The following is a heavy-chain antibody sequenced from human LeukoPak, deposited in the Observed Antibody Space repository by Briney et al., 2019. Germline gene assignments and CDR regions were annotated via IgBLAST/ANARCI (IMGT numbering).Heavy chain of an antibody. V-gene: IGHV1-24*01. J-gene: IGHJ4*02. D-gene: IGHD2-2*01. CDR2: FDPEDGET. CDR1: GYTLTELS. Sequence: ASVKVSCKVSGYTLTELSMHWVRQAPGKGLEWMGGFDPEDGETIYAQKFQGRVTMTRDTSTSTVYMELSSLRSEDTAMYYCARVYCSSTSCLKLDYWGQGTLVTVSS. CDR3: ARVYCSSTSCLKLDY.